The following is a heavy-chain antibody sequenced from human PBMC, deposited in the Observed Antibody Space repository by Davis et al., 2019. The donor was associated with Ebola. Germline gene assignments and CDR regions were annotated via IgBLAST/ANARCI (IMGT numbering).Heavy chain of an antibody. V-gene: IGHV1-69*13. CDR3: ASRGGYGDPYFDY. CDR1: GGTFSSYS. CDR2: IIPIFGTA. D-gene: IGHD4-17*01. Sequence: SVKVSCKASGGTFSSYSISWVRQAPGQGLEWMGGIIPIFGTANYAQKFQGRVTITADESTSTAYMELSSLRSADTAVYYCASRGGYGDPYFDYWGQGTLVTVSS. J-gene: IGHJ4*02.